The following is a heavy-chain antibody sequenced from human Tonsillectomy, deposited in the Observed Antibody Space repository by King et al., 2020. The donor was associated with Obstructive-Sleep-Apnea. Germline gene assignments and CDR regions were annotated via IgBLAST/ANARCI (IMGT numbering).Heavy chain of an antibody. V-gene: IGHV3-49*03. J-gene: IGHJ4*02. D-gene: IGHD3-22*01. Sequence: VQLVESGGGLVQPGRSLRLSCTASGFTFGDYAMSWFRQAPGKGLEWVGFIRRKVYGGTTEYAESVKGRFTISRDDSKSIAYLQMTSLKTEDTAVYYCTRDLGYYDTSGHLGFYWGQGTLVTVSS. CDR2: IRRKVYGGTT. CDR1: GFTFGDYA. CDR3: TRDLGYYDTSGHLGFY.